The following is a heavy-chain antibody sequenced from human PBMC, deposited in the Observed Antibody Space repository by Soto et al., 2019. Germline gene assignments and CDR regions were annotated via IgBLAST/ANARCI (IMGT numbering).Heavy chain of an antibody. Sequence: QVQLVQSGAEVKKPGASVKVSCKASGYTFTSYAMHWVRQAPGQRLEWMGWINAGNGNTKYSQKFQGRVTITRATSASPAYMELSRLRSEDTAVYYCARGLDDSIGYYYLHSEGRGDYWGQEPLVTVSS. J-gene: IGHJ4*02. CDR1: GYTFTSYA. CDR2: INAGNGNT. D-gene: IGHD3-22*01. CDR3: ARGLDDSIGYYYLHSEGRGDY. V-gene: IGHV1-3*01.